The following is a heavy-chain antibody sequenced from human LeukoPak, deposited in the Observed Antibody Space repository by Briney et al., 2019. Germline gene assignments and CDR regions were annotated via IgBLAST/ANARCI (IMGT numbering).Heavy chain of an antibody. Sequence: PGGSLRLSCAASGFTLRSYDMHWVRQVTGKGLEWVSAIGISDDTYYQGSVMGRFTISRENAKNSLYLQMNSLAAGDTAVYYWARGGIQVSGIDEIDYWGQGTLVTVSS. D-gene: IGHD6-19*01. J-gene: IGHJ4*02. CDR2: IGISDDT. V-gene: IGHV3-13*01. CDR1: GFTLRSYD. CDR3: ARGGIQVSGIDEIDY.